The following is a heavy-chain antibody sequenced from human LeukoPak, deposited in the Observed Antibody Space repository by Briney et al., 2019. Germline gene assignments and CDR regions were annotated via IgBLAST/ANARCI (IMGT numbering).Heavy chain of an antibody. D-gene: IGHD6-13*01. CDR2: IKQDGSEK. V-gene: IGHV3-7*01. CDR3: AKDVGAAAGPDY. Sequence: AGGSLRLSCAASGFKFSSNWMSWVRQAPGKGLEWVANIKQDGSEKYYADSVKGRFTISRDNSKNTLYLQMNSLRAEDTAVYYCAKDVGAAAGPDYWGQGTLVTVSS. J-gene: IGHJ4*02. CDR1: GFKFSSNW.